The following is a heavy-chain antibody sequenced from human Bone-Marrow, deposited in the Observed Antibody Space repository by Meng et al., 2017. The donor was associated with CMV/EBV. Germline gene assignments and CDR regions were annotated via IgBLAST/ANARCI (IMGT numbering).Heavy chain of an antibody. CDR3: ARDQKFLEWSHSMDV. CDR1: GFTFSSYS. CDR2: ISSSSSYI. D-gene: IGHD3-3*01. V-gene: IGHV3-21*01. J-gene: IGHJ6*02. Sequence: GESLKISCAASGFTFSSYSMNWVRQAPGKGLEWVSSISSSSSYIYYADSVKGRFTISRDNAKNSLYLQMNSLRAEDTAVYYCARDQKFLEWSHSMDVWAKGPRSPSP.